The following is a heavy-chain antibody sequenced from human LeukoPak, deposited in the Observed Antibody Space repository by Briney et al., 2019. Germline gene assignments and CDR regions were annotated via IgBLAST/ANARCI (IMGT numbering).Heavy chain of an antibody. Sequence: SQTLSLTCTVSGVSISSGTYYWSWIRQPPGKGLEWIGYIYHSGSTYYNPSLQGRVTISVDRSKNQFSLNLSSVTAADTAVYYCARSIAGTMSYYYYMDVWGKGTTVTVSS. D-gene: IGHD6-6*01. V-gene: IGHV4-30-2*01. CDR1: GVSISSGTYY. CDR2: IYHSGST. J-gene: IGHJ6*03. CDR3: ARSIAGTMSYYYYMDV.